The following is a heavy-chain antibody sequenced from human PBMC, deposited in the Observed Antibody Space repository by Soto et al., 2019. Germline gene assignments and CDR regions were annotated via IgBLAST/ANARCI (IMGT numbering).Heavy chain of an antibody. CDR1: GYTFTDYA. J-gene: IGHJ4*02. V-gene: IGHV1-3*01. CDR3: ARDTGYTFGSLNY. D-gene: IGHD5-18*01. CDR2: MNAGVGNT. Sequence: ASVKVSCKASGYTFTDYALHWVRQAPGQRFEWKGWMNAGVGNTLYSQKFQGRITITRDTSASTAYMELNSLKSEDTAIYYRARDTGYTFGSLNYWGPGTLVTVSS.